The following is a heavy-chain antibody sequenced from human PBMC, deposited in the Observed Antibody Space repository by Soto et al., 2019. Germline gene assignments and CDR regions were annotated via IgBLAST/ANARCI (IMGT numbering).Heavy chain of an antibody. CDR3: ARDPQSYGDERALCDY. CDR2: IWYDGSDK. V-gene: IGHV3-33*01. Sequence: QVQLVESGGGVVQPGRSLRLSCAASGFTFGSYAMHWVRQAPGKGLEWVAVIWYDGSDKYYADSVKGRFTISRDNFKNTLYLQMNSLRAEDTAVYYCARDPQSYGDERALCDYWGQGTRVTVSS. CDR1: GFTFGSYA. D-gene: IGHD4-17*01. J-gene: IGHJ4*02.